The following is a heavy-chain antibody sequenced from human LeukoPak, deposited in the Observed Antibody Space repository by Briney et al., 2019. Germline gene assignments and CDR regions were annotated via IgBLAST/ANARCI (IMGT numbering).Heavy chain of an antibody. J-gene: IGHJ4*02. CDR1: AFTFSSHP. Sequence: GGSLRLSCAASAFTFSSHPMGWVRRAPGKGLEWVSSICSSIGCTYYADSVRGRFAISRDDSRNTLYLQMNSLRAEDTAVYYCARISLAPSDNFDSWGQGTLVTVSS. CDR2: ICSSIGCT. V-gene: IGHV3-23*01. D-gene: IGHD1-1*01. CDR3: ARISLAPSDNFDS.